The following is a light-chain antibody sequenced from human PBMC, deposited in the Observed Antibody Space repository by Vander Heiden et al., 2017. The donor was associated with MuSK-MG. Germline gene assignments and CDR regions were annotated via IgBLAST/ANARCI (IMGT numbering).Light chain of an antibody. Sequence: SHQLTQPPSVSVSPGQTASITCSGDKMGDNYACWYQQKPGQSPVLVIYQDSKRPSGIPERVSGSNSGNTATLTISGTQAMDEADYYCQAWDSSTACVVFGGGTKLTVL. J-gene: IGLJ2*01. V-gene: IGLV3-1*01. CDR3: QAWDSSTACVV. CDR2: QDS. CDR1: KMGDNY.